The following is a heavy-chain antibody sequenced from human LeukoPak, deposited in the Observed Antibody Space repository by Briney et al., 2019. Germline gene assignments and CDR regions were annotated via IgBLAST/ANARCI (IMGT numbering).Heavy chain of an antibody. CDR3: ARDQEGFGY. J-gene: IGHJ4*02. CDR1: GYTFTSNY. Sequence: ASVKVSCKASGYTFTSNYIHWVRQAPGQGLEWMGMIYPRDGSTSYAQKFQGRVTVTRDTSTSTVHMELSGLRSEDTAVYYCARDQEGFGYWGQGTLVTVSS. CDR2: IYPRDGST. V-gene: IGHV1-46*01.